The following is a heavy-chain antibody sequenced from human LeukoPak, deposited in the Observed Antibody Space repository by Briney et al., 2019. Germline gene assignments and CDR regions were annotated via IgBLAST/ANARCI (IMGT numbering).Heavy chain of an antibody. CDR2: INPESDGT. V-gene: IGHV1-2*02. D-gene: IGHD1-26*01. Sequence: GASVKVSCKASGYTFTGYYMHWVRQAPGQGLEWMGWINPESDGTNYAQQFQGRVTMTRDTSISTAYMELTSLRSDDTAVYYCARLPVIVGAWSPIDYWGQGTRVTVSS. J-gene: IGHJ4*02. CDR3: ARLPVIVGAWSPIDY. CDR1: GYTFTGYY.